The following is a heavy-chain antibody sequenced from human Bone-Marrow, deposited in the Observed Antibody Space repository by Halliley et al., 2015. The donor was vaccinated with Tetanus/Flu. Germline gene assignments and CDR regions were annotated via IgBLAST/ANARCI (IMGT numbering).Heavy chain of an antibody. V-gene: IGHV3-23*01. CDR2: ISHNGGFR. CDR3: AKEGGSRQGFDYFDY. Sequence: LSLTCATSGFSFSNNDMNWVRQAPGEGLEWISGISHNGGFRYYADSVRGRFTISRDNSKNTLYLQMNSLRAEDMAVYYCAKEGGSRQGFDYFDYWGPGTLVTVAS. D-gene: IGHD1-26*01. J-gene: IGHJ4*02. CDR1: GFSFSNND.